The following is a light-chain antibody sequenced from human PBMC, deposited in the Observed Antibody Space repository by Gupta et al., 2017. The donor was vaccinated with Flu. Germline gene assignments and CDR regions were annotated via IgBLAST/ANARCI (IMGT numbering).Light chain of an antibody. J-gene: IGKJ2*01. CDR2: QAS. Sequence: IQMTQSPSNLSASVGDRVTITCRASQSIGGWLAWYQQKPGKAPKLLIYQASRLESGVPSRFSGSESGTEFTLTISSLQPDDVATYYCQQYDTYSYSFGQGTKLEI. V-gene: IGKV1-5*03. CDR1: QSIGGW. CDR3: QQYDTYSYS.